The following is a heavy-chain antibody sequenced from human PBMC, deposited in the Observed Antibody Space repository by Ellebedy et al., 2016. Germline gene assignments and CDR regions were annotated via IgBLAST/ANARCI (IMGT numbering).Heavy chain of an antibody. D-gene: IGHD3-10*01. CDR2: IKEDGSEK. J-gene: IGHJ6*02. V-gene: IGHV3-7*01. CDR1: GFTFSSSW. CDR3: ARYGV. Sequence: GESLKISXAASGFTFSSSWMNWVRQAPGKGLEWVANIKEDGSEKYYVDSVKGRFTISRDNAKNSLYLQMNSLRAEDTAVYYCARYGVWGQGTTVTVS.